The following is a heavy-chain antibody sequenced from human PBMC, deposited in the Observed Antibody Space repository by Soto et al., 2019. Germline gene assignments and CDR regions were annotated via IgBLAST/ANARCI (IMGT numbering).Heavy chain of an antibody. D-gene: IGHD5-12*01. CDR3: ASGEMATTVDY. CDR1: DASITGFY. CDR2: IYYSGST. Sequence: SSVPLSDTCRVSDASITGFYWSWIRQPPGKGLEWIGYIYYSGSTNYNPSLKSRVTISVDTSKNQFSLKLSSVTAADTAVYYCASGEMATTVDYWGQGTLVTVSS. V-gene: IGHV4-59*01. J-gene: IGHJ4*02.